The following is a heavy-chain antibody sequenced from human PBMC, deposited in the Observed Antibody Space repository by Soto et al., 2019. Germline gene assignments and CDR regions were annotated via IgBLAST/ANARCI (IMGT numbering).Heavy chain of an antibody. J-gene: IGHJ6*02. CDR2: IYPGDSAT. V-gene: IGHV5-51*01. D-gene: IGHD6-6*01. Sequence: GESLKISCKSSGYSFTSYWIGWVRQMPGKGLEWMGIIYPGDSATRYSPSFQGQVTISADKSISTAYLQWSSLKASDTAMYYCASSSSSPTSYYYYGMDVWGQGTTVTVS. CDR3: ASSSSSPTSYYYYGMDV. CDR1: GYSFTSYW.